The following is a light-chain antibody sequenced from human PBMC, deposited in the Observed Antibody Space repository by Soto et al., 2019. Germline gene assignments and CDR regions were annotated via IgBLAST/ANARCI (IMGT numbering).Light chain of an antibody. V-gene: IGKV3-20*01. Sequence: EIVLTQSPGTLSLSPGERATLSCRASQSVSSNYLAWYQQKPGQAPRLLIYGASNRATGIPDRFSGSGSGTDFTLTISRLEPEDFAVYYCQQHGSSPPITFGQGTRLEI. CDR3: QQHGSSPPIT. J-gene: IGKJ5*01. CDR2: GAS. CDR1: QSVSSNY.